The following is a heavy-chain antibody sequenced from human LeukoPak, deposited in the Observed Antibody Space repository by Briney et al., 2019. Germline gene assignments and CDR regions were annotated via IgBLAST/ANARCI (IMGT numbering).Heavy chain of an antibody. V-gene: IGHV1-2*02. Sequence: ASVKVSCKASGYSFTGYYMLWVRQDPGEGLEGIGWINPNSGCTNYAQKFQGRVTMTRDTSISTAYMELSRLRSDDTAVYYCARSTESQQLVPSWFDPWGQGTLVTVSS. CDR2: INPNSGCT. CDR3: ARSTESQQLVPSWFDP. CDR1: GYSFTGYY. D-gene: IGHD6-13*01. J-gene: IGHJ5*02.